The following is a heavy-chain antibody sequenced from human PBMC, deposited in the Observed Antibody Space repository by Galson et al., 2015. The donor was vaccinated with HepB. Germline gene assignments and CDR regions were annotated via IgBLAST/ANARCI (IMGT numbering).Heavy chain of an antibody. J-gene: IGHJ3*02. V-gene: IGHV5-51*01. CDR1: GYNFPSHW. CDR2: IYPGDSDT. D-gene: IGHD3-22*01. CDR3: ARRGAYYYDGFDM. Sequence: QSGAEVKKPGESLKISCKGSGYNFPSHWIAWVRQMPGKGLEWMGIIYPGDSDTTYSPSFQGQVTISVDKSISTAYLQWSSLKASDTAIYYCARRGAYYYDGFDMWGQGTMVTVSS.